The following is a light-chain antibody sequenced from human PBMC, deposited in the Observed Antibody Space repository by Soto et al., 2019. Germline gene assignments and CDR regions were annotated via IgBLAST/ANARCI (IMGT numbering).Light chain of an antibody. Sequence: DIQMTQSPSSLSASVGDRVTMTCRASQTIRSYLNWYQQKPGKARNLLIYAASNLQSGVPSRVSGSGSGKDFTLTSNSLQPEDFASYYCQQTYSTPRTFGQGTKVEIK. V-gene: IGKV1-39*01. J-gene: IGKJ1*01. CDR1: QTIRSY. CDR2: AAS. CDR3: QQTYSTPRT.